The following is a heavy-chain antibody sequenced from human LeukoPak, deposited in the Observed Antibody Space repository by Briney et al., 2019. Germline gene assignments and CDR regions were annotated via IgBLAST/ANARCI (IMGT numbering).Heavy chain of an antibody. CDR1: GYTFTSYA. Sequence: GASVKVSCTASGYTFTSYAMHWVRQAPGQRLEWMGWINAGNGNTKYSQKFQGRVTITRDTSASTAYMELSSLRSEDTAVYYCARGGPIQLWLLYFDYWGQGTLVTVSS. D-gene: IGHD5-18*01. J-gene: IGHJ4*02. CDR3: ARGGPIQLWLLYFDY. CDR2: INAGNGNT. V-gene: IGHV1-3*01.